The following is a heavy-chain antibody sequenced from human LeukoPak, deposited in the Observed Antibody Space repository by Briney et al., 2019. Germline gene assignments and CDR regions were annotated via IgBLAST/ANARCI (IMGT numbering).Heavy chain of an antibody. J-gene: IGHJ6*03. CDR1: GFRFRNHW. Sequence: GGSLRLSCEDSGFRFRNHWMNWGREAPEEGLGWVANIKEDGGEKYYVDSPKGGDTISRDNTRNTLFLRMSRLRAEDTAVYYCARGPDQLHVISQFGETLYYYYYMDVWGKGTTVTISS. D-gene: IGHD2-2*01. V-gene: IGHV3-7*01. CDR2: IKEDGGEK. CDR3: ARGPDQLHVISQFGETLYYYYYMDV.